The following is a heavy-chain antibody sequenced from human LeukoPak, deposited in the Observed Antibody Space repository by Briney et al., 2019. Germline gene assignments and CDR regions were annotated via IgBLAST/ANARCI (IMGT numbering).Heavy chain of an antibody. CDR1: GFTFSSYA. D-gene: IGHD2-15*01. CDR3: ARLTYLRGGDH. J-gene: IGHJ4*02. Sequence: GGSLRLSCAASGFTFSSYAMSWVRQAPGKGLEWVSAISGSGGSTYYADSVKGRFTISRDNFKNTLYLQMNSLRAEDTAVYYCARLTYLRGGDHWGQGTLVTVSS. V-gene: IGHV3-23*01. CDR2: ISGSGGST.